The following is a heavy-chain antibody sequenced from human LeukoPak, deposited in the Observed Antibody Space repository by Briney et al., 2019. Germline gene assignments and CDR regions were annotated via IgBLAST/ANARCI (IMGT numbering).Heavy chain of an antibody. CDR3: ARDSSDYVWGSYRNNFDY. CDR2: ISSSGSTI. V-gene: IGHV3-48*04. D-gene: IGHD3-16*02. J-gene: IGHJ4*02. Sequence: GGSLRLSCVASGFTFSTYAMTWVRQAPGKGLEWVSYISSSGSTIYYADSVKGRFTISRDNAKNSLYLQMNSLRAEDTAVYYCARDSSDYVWGSYRNNFDYWGQGTLVTVSS. CDR1: GFTFSTYA.